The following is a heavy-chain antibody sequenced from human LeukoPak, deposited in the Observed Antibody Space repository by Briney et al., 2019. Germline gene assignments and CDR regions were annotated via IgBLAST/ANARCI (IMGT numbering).Heavy chain of an antibody. CDR2: IRSSSSTI. CDR1: GFTFSNYS. J-gene: IGHJ4*02. V-gene: IGHV3-48*01. Sequence: GGSLRLSXAASGFTFSNYSMNWVRQAPGKGLEWISYIRSSSSTIYYADSVKGRFTISRDNVKNSVYLQMNSLRAEDTAVYYCARDSADCSSITCFPGDYWGQGTLVTVSS. CDR3: ARDSADCSSITCFPGDY. D-gene: IGHD2-2*01.